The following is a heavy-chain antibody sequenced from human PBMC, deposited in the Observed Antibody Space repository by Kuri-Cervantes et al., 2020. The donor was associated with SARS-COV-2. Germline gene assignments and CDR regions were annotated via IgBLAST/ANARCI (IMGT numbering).Heavy chain of an antibody. CDR3: ARQHLGYYMDV. CDR1: RGSISSSSYY. V-gene: IGHV4-39*01. Sequence: SETLSLTCTVSRGSISSSSYYWGWIRQPPGKGLEWIGSIYYTGNTYYNPSLNSRVTMSVDASKNQFSLKVSSVTAADTAVYSCARQHLGYYMDVWGKGTTVTVSS. J-gene: IGHJ6*03. CDR2: IYYTGNT.